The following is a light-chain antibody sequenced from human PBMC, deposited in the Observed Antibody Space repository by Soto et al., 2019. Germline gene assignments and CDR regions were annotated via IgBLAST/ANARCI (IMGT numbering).Light chain of an antibody. CDR2: GAS. J-gene: IGKJ1*01. CDR1: QSVSSS. CDR3: QQYNNWPPWT. Sequence: EIVMTQSPATLSVSPGERATLSCMASQSVSSSLAWYQQKPGQAPRLLIYGASTRATGIPARFSGSGSGTEFTLTISSLQSEDFAVYYCQQYNNWPPWTFGQGTKVDI. V-gene: IGKV3-15*01.